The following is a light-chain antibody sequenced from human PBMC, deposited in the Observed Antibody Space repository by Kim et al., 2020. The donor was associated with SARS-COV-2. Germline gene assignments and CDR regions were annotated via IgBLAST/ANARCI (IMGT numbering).Light chain of an antibody. CDR2: QDS. V-gene: IGLV3-1*01. Sequence: SYELTQPPSVSVSPGQTASITCSGDKLGDKYACWYQQKPGQSPVLVIYQDSKRPSGIPERCSGSNSGNTATLTIGGTQAMDEADYYCQAWDSSTAVFGGGTQLTVL. J-gene: IGLJ3*02. CDR3: QAWDSSTAV. CDR1: KLGDKY.